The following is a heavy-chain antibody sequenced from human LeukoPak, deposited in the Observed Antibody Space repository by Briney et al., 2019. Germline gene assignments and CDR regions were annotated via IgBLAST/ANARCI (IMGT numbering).Heavy chain of an antibody. CDR1: GYTFTGCY. Sequence: ASVKVSCKASGYTFTGCYMHWVRQAPGQGLEWMGWINPNSGGTNYAQKFQGRVTVTRDTSISTAYMELSRLRSDDTAVYYCARSDCSGGSCYHPTDYWGQGTLVSVSS. CDR3: ARSDCSGGSCYHPTDY. CDR2: INPNSGGT. V-gene: IGHV1-2*02. J-gene: IGHJ4*02. D-gene: IGHD2-15*01.